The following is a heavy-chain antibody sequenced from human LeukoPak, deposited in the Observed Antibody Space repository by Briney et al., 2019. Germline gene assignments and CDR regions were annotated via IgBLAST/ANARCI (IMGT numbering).Heavy chain of an antibody. D-gene: IGHD1-1*01. Sequence: RGSLRLSCAASGFTVSSNHMSWVRQAPGKGLEWVSVIYSGGSTDYADSVKGRFTISRDNLKNTLYLQMNSLRAEDTAVYYCARGPAGYNWGQGTLVTFSS. J-gene: IGHJ4*02. CDR2: IYSGGST. V-gene: IGHV3-53*01. CDR3: ARGPAGYN. CDR1: GFTVSSNH.